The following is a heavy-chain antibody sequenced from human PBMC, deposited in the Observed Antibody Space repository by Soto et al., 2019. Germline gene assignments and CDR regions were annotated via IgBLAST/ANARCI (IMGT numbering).Heavy chain of an antibody. CDR1: GFTVSNNY. D-gene: IGHD3-10*01. J-gene: IGHJ4*02. V-gene: IGHV3-53*01. Sequence: EVQLVESGGGLIQPGGSLRLSCAVSGFTVSNNYMSWVRQAPGKGLEGVSVIYSGGYTAYGDSVKGRFTISRDNSKNTLYFQRKSRGADAPALYYWATQPGGGGYWGQGTLVTVSS. CDR3: ATQPGGGGY. CDR2: IYSGGYT.